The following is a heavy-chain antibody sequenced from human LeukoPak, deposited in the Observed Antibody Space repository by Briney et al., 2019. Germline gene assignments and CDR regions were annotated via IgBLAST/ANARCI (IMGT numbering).Heavy chain of an antibody. D-gene: IGHD5-18*01. V-gene: IGHV4-39*01. CDR1: GGSISSSSYY. CDR2: IYYSGST. Sequence: SETLSLTCTVSGGSISSSSYYWGWLRQPPGKGLEWIGSIYYSGSTYYNPSLKSRVTISVDTSKNKFSLKLSSVTAADTAVYYCARLSQYSYGLYWGQGTLVTVSS. CDR3: ARLSQYSYGLY. J-gene: IGHJ4*02.